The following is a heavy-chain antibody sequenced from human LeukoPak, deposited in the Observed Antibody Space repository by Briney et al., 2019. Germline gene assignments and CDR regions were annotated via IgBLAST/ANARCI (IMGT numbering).Heavy chain of an antibody. CDR3: ARDSHSVDTATPRGFDP. Sequence: PSETLSLTCTVSGDSISSYFWSWIRQPPGKGLEWIGYFHDSGSANYNPSLKSRITMSVDTSKNQFSPKLRSVTAADTAVYYCARDSHSVDTATPRGFDPWGQGTLVSVSS. J-gene: IGHJ5*02. V-gene: IGHV4-59*01. D-gene: IGHD2-15*01. CDR1: GDSISSYF. CDR2: FHDSGSA.